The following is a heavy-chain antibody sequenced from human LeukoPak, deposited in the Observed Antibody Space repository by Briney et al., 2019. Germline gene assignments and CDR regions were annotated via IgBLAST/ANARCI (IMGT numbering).Heavy chain of an antibody. CDR3: ARDWRE. J-gene: IGHJ4*02. CDR1: GGTIDDSRYY. Sequence: SETLSLTCTVSGGTIDDSRYYWGWIRQPPGKGLEWIGSIHSSGNTFYNPSLKSRVTISVDTSNNQFNLKLHSVTAADTAVYYCARDWREWGQGTPVTVSS. D-gene: IGHD3-3*01. V-gene: IGHV4-39*06. CDR2: IHSSGNT.